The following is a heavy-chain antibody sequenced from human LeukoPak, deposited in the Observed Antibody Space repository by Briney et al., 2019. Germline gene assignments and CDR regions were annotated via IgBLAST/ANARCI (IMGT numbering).Heavy chain of an antibody. CDR1: GFTFGSYW. J-gene: IGHJ4*02. CDR3: ASAGGDSRSPLPFYY. V-gene: IGHV3-7*03. D-gene: IGHD6-6*01. CDR2: IKQDGSEK. Sequence: GGSLRLCCAASGFTFGSYWMSWVRQTPGKGLEWVANIKQDGSEKYYVDSVKGRFTISRDNAENSLSLQMNSLRAEDTAVYYCASAGGDSRSPLPFYYWGQGTLVTVSS.